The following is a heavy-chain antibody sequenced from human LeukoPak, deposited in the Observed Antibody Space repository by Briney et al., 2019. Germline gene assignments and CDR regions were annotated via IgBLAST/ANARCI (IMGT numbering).Heavy chain of an antibody. J-gene: IGHJ4*02. CDR1: GGSIGSYY. D-gene: IGHD6-6*01. CDR3: ASFQSSFDY. CDR2: IYYSGST. V-gene: IGHV4-59*01. Sequence: SETLSLTCTVSGGSIGSYYWSWIRQPPGKGLEWIGYIYYSGSTNYNPSLKSRVTISVDTSKNQFSLKLSSVTAADTAVYYCASFQSSFDYWGQGTLVTVSS.